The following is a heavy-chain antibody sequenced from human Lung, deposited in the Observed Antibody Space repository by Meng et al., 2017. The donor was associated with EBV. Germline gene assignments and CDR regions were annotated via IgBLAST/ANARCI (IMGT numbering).Heavy chain of an antibody. CDR3: ARVAAAGNEWFDP. D-gene: IGHD6-13*01. J-gene: IGHJ5*02. Sequence: QVRLQGSGPGLVRPSETLSLTCAVSGGSISSINWWTWVRQPPGKGLEWIGEIYHGGSTNYNPSLKSRVTISVDKSKNQFSLKLSSVTAADTAVYYCARVAAAGNEWFDPWGQGTLVTVSS. V-gene: IGHV4-4*02. CDR2: IYHGGST. CDR1: GGSISSINW.